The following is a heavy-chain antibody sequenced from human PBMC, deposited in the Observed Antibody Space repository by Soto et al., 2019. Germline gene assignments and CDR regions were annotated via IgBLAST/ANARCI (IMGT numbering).Heavy chain of an antibody. CDR3: ARAALYNWNDDSWFDH. D-gene: IGHD1-1*01. V-gene: IGHV3-48*01. CDR2: ISSSSSTI. Sequence: PGGSLRLSCAASGFTFSSYSMNWVRQAPGKGLEWVSYISSSSSTIYYADSVKGRFTISRDNAKNSLYLQMNSLRAEDTAVYYCARAALYNWNDDSWFDHWGQGTLVTVSS. J-gene: IGHJ5*02. CDR1: GFTFSSYS.